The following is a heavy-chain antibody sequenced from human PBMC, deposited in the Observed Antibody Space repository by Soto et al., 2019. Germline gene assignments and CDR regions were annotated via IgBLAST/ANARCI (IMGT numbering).Heavy chain of an antibody. V-gene: IGHV1-18*01. D-gene: IGHD3-9*01. CDR1: GYTFTHYA. CDR2: ISAYNDNM. Sequence: QAQLVQSGAEVKKPGASVKVSCTTSGYTFTHYAVSWVRQAPGQGLEWVGWISAYNDNMRYAQKFQGRVTMTTDTSMSTVYMELRSLRSHDTAVYYFARFDWLSAWFDPWGQGTPITVSS. J-gene: IGHJ5*02. CDR3: ARFDWLSAWFDP.